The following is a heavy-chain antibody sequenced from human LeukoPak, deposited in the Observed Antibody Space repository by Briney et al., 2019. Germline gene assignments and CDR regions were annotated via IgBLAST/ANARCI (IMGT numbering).Heavy chain of an antibody. J-gene: IGHJ4*02. CDR3: AREHSSGWSYHFDS. D-gene: IGHD6-19*01. CDR1: GYTFTSYG. CDR2: INVYNGNT. V-gene: IGHV1-18*01. Sequence: ASVKVSCKASGYTFTSYGISWVRQAPGQGLEWMGRINVYNGNTNYAQKFQGRVTMTTDTSTSTAYMELRSLTSDDTAVYYCAREHSSGWSYHFDSWGQGTLVTVSS.